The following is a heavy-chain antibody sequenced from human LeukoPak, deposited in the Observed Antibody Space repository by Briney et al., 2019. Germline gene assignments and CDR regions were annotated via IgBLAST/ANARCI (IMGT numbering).Heavy chain of an antibody. V-gene: IGHV5-51*01. D-gene: IGHD1-20*01. CDR2: IYPGDSDT. J-gene: IGHJ4*02. Sequence: GGSLKISCKGSGYSFTSYWTGWVRQMPGKGLEWMGIIYPGDSDTRYSPSFQGQVTISADKSISTAYLQWSSLEASDTAMYYCARAITGTDRLVDYWGQGTLVTVSS. CDR3: ARAITGTDRLVDY. CDR1: GYSFTSYW.